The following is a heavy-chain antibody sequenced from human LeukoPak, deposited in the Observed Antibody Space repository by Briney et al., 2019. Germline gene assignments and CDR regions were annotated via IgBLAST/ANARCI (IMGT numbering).Heavy chain of an antibody. J-gene: IGHJ4*02. V-gene: IGHV3-23*01. CDR3: AKEICGGDCYSHPYYFDY. D-gene: IGHD2-21*01. CDR1: GFTFSSYA. CDR2: ISGSGGST. Sequence: GGSLRLSCAASGFTFSSYAMRWVRQAPGKGLEWVSAISGSGGSTYYADSVKGRFTISRDNSKNTLYLQMNSLRAEDTAVYYCAKEICGGDCYSHPYYFDYWGQGTLVTVSS.